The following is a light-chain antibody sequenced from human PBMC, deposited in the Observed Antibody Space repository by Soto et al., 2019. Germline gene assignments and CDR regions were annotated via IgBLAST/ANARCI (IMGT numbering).Light chain of an antibody. J-gene: IGKJ5*01. CDR2: GAS. CDR3: QQYDTWPSIT. CDR1: QSVRTK. V-gene: IGKV3-15*01. Sequence: EIVMTQSPATLSVSPGEGATLSCRASQSVRTKLAWYQQKAGQAPRLLFYGASTRATGVSDRFSGSGSGTEYTLTISSLQSEDFAVYYCQQYDTWPSITFGQGTRLEIK.